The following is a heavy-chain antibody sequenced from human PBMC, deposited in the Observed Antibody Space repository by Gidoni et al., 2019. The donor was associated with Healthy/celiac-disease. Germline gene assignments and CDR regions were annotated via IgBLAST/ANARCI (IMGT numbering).Heavy chain of an antibody. CDR1: GFTFSSYG. V-gene: IGHV3-33*01. Sequence: QVQLVESGGGVFQPGRSLRLHCAASGFTFSSYGMHCVRQAPGKGLEWVAVIWYDGSNKYYADSVKGRFTISRDNSKNTLYLQMNSLRAEDTAVYYCARSYYYDSSGYLEDFDYWGQGTLVTVSS. D-gene: IGHD3-22*01. CDR2: IWYDGSNK. CDR3: ARSYYYDSSGYLEDFDY. J-gene: IGHJ4*02.